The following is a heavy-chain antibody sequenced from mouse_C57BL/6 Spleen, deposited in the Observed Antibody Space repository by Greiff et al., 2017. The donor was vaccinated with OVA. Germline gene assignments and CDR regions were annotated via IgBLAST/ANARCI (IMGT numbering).Heavy chain of an antibody. V-gene: IGHV5-16*01. CDR1: GFTFSDYY. J-gene: IGHJ2*01. Sequence: EVKLMESEGGLVQPGSSMKLSCTASGFTFSDYYMAWVRQVPEKGLEWVANINYDGSSTYYLDSLKSRFIISRDNATNILYLRMSSLKSEDTATYYCARDSSGYDYWGQGTTLTVSS. CDR3: ARDSSGYDY. CDR2: INYDGSST. D-gene: IGHD3-2*02.